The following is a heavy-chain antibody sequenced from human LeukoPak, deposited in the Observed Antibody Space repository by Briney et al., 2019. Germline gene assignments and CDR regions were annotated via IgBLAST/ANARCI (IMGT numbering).Heavy chain of an antibody. CDR2: INHSGST. J-gene: IGHJ4*02. V-gene: IGHV4-30-2*01. CDR1: GGSISSGGYS. D-gene: IGHD3-22*01. Sequence: SETLSLTCAVSGGSISSGGYSWSWIRQPPGKGLEWIGEINHSGSTNYNPSLKSRVTISVDTSKNQFSLKLSSVTAADTAVYYCARGNSEYYYDSSGYYGYWGQGTLVTVSS. CDR3: ARGNSEYYYDSSGYYGY.